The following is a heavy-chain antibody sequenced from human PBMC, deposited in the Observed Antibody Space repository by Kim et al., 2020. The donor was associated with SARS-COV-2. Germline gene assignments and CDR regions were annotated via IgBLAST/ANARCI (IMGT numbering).Heavy chain of an antibody. J-gene: IGHJ4*02. CDR2: IKQDGSEK. V-gene: IGHV3-7*01. CDR3: ARVISSGWYRGVDF. D-gene: IGHD6-19*01. Sequence: GGSLRLSCAASGFTFSSYWMSWVRQAPGKGLEWVANIKQDGSEKYYVDSVKGRFTISRDNAKNSLYLQMNSLRAEDTAVYYCARVISSGWYRGVDFWGQGALVTVSS. CDR1: GFTFSSYW.